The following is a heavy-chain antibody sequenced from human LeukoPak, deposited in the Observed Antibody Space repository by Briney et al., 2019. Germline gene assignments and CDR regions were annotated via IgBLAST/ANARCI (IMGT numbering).Heavy chain of an antibody. V-gene: IGHV1-18*01. CDR1: GYTFTSYG. D-gene: IGHD3-3*01. CDR2: ISAYNGNT. Sequence: ASVKVSCKASGYTFTSYGISWVRQAPGQGLEWMGWISAYNGNTNYAQKLQGRVTMTRDMSTSTVYMELSSLRSEDTAVYYCARDVGATYYDFWSGQRPWFDPWGQGTLVTVSS. CDR3: ARDVGATYYDFWSGQRPWFDP. J-gene: IGHJ5*02.